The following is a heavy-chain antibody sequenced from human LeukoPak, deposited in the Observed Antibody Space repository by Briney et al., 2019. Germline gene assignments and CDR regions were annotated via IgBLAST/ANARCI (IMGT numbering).Heavy chain of an antibody. CDR2: ISSSGSTI. CDR3: ARNDFWSGPSLYYMDV. J-gene: IGHJ6*03. Sequence: PGGSLRLSCAASGFTFSSYEMNWVRQAPGKGLEWVSYISSSGSTIYYADSVKGRFTISRDNAKNSLYLQMNSLRAEDTAVYYCARNDFWSGPSLYYMDVWGKGTTVTVSS. V-gene: IGHV3-48*03. D-gene: IGHD3-3*01. CDR1: GFTFSSYE.